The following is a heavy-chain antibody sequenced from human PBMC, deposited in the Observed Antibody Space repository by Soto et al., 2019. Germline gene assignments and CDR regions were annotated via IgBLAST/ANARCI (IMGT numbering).Heavy chain of an antibody. CDR3: ARNREGYYFDY. Sequence: QVQLVQSGAEVKEPGSSVKVSCKTSGGTFSSNGLSWVRQAPGQGPEWVGGIIPIFDLVTYAQKFQGRVTITAAESTSTAYMDLSSLRSEATAVYYCARNREGYYFDYWGQGTLVTVSS. J-gene: IGHJ4*02. V-gene: IGHV1-69*12. CDR2: IIPIFDLV. CDR1: GGTFSSNG.